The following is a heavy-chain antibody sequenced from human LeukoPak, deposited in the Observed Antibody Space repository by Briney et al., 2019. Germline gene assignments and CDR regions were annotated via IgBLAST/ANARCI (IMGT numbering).Heavy chain of an antibody. CDR2: IYSGGST. V-gene: IGHV3-53*04. CDR1: GFTVSSNY. Sequence: GGSLRLSCAASGFTVSSNYMSWVRQAPGKGLEWVSVIYSGGSTYYADSVKGRFTISRRNSKNTLYLQMNSLRAEDTAVYYCARSDCSGGSCYSSFWGQGTLVTVSS. CDR3: ARSDCSGGSCYSSF. J-gene: IGHJ4*02. D-gene: IGHD2-15*01.